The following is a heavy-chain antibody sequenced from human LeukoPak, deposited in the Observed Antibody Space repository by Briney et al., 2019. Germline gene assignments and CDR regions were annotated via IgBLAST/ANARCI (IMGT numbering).Heavy chain of an antibody. J-gene: IGHJ4*02. CDR2: ISAAGII. CDR3: ANNGAQGIEVAGSRY. V-gene: IGHV3-23*01. CDR1: GFTFSGYA. Sequence: GGSLRLSCAASGFTFSGYAMSWVRQASGKGLEWVSGISAAGIINYMDSVKGRFTISRDNSKNTLFLQMNSLRAEDTAVYYCANNGAQGIEVAGSRYWGQGTLVTVSS. D-gene: IGHD6-19*01.